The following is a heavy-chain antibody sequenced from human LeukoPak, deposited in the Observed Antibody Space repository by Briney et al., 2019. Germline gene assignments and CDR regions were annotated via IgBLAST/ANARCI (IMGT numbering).Heavy chain of an antibody. V-gene: IGHV4-34*01. Sequence: SETLSLTCTVSGGSISSYYWSWIRQPPGKGLEWIGEINHSGSTNYSPSLKSRVTISVDTSKNQFSLKLSSVTAADTAVYYCARGIRRHYYGSGSYYNTGRRIGDYFDYWGQGTLVTVSS. CDR2: INHSGST. J-gene: IGHJ4*02. D-gene: IGHD3-10*01. CDR1: GGSISSYY. CDR3: ARGIRRHYYGSGSYYNTGRRIGDYFDY.